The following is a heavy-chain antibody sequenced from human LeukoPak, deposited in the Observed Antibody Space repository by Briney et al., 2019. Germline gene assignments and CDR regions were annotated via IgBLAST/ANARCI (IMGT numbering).Heavy chain of an antibody. CDR2: MYYSGST. J-gene: IGHJ5*02. D-gene: IGHD3-22*01. V-gene: IGHV4-30-4*01. CDR3: ARPYYYDSRIDP. Sequence: SETLSLTYTVSGGSISSGDYYWRWIRQPPGKGLEWIAYMYYSGSTYYNPSLKSRVTMSADTSKNQLSLKLSSVTAADTAVYYCARPYYYDSRIDPWGQGILVTVSS. CDR1: GGSISSGDYY.